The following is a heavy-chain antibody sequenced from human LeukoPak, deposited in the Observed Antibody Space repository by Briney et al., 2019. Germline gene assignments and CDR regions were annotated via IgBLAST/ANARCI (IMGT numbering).Heavy chain of an antibody. CDR3: ARVQYSSSWPFDY. J-gene: IGHJ4*02. V-gene: IGHV3-21*01. CDR1: GFTFSSYS. D-gene: IGHD6-13*01. CDR2: ISSSSSYI. Sequence: PGGSLRLFCAASGFTFSSYSMNWVRQAPGKGLEWVSSISSSSSYIYYADSVKGRFTISRDNAKNSLYLQMNSLRAEDTAVYYCARVQYSSSWPFDYWGQGTLVTVSS.